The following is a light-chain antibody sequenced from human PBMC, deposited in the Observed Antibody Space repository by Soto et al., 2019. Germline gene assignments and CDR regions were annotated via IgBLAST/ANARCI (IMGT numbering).Light chain of an antibody. CDR3: QQYGSSPPYT. CDR2: GAS. J-gene: IGKJ2*01. Sequence: EIVLTQSPGTLSLSPGERATLSCRASQSVSSSYLAWYQQKPGQAPMLLIYGASSRTTGIPDMFSGSGSGTDFTLTISGLEPEDFAVYDCQQYGSSPPYTFGQGTKLEIK. V-gene: IGKV3-20*01. CDR1: QSVSSSY.